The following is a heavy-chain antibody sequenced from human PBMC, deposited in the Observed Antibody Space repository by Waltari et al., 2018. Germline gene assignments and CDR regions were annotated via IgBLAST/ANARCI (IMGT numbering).Heavy chain of an antibody. CDR1: GGIFTNYA. D-gene: IGHD3-10*01. J-gene: IGHJ3*02. CDR2: IIPIFGTA. CDR3: ARDLGAMKVTSALEI. Sequence: QVQLVQSGAEVKRPGSSVKVSGRASGGIFTNYAISWVRQAPGQGLEWMGGIIPIFGTANSAQKFQGRLTITSDESTSTAYMELSSLRPEDTAVYFCARDLGAMKVTSALEIWGQGTRVTVSS. V-gene: IGHV1-69*05.